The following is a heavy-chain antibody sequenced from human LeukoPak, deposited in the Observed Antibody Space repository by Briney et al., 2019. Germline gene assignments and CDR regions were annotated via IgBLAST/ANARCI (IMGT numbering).Heavy chain of an antibody. D-gene: IGHD3-9*01. CDR1: GFTFSSYS. Sequence: GGSLRLSCAASGFTFSSYSMNWVRQAPGKGLEWVSSISSSSSYIYYADSVKGRFTISRDNAKNSLYLQMNSLRAEGTAVYYCARDGDVDWLLYLDYWGQGTLVTVSS. J-gene: IGHJ4*02. CDR3: ARDGDVDWLLYLDY. CDR2: ISSSSSYI. V-gene: IGHV3-21*01.